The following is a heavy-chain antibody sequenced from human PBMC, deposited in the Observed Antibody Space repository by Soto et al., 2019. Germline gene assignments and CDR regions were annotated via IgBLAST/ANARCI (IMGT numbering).Heavy chain of an antibody. V-gene: IGHV3-48*02. CDR1: GFTFSSYS. J-gene: IGHJ4*02. CDR2: ISSSSSTI. CDR3: ARDAPPTDY. Sequence: EVQLVESGGGLVQPGGSLRLSCAASGFTFSSYSMNWVRQAPGKGLEWVSYISSSSSTIYYADSVKGRFTISRDNAKNSLYLQTNSLRDEDTAVYYCARDAPPTDYWGQGTLVTVSS.